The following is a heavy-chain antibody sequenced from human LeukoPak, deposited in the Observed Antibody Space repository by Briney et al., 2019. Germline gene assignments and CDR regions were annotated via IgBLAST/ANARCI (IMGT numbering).Heavy chain of an antibody. CDR3: ARGVGRYFQH. V-gene: IGHV4-30-2*01. CDR2: IYHSGST. D-gene: IGHD3-16*01. CDR1: GGSISSGDYY. Sequence: SETLSLTCTVSGGSISSGDYYWSWIRQPPGKGLEWIGYIYHSGSTYYNPSLKSRVTISVDRSKNQFSLKLSSVTAADTAVYYCARGVGRYFQHWGQGTLVTVSS. J-gene: IGHJ1*01.